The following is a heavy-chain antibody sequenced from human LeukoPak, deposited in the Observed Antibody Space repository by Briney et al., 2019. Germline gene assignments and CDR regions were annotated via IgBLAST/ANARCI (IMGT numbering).Heavy chain of an antibody. CDR1: GFTFSSYA. V-gene: IGHV3-23*01. J-gene: IGHJ4*02. Sequence: PGGSLRLSCAASGFTFSSYAMSWVRQAPGKGLEWVSAISGSGGSTYYADSVKGRFTISRDNSKNTLYLQMNSLRAEDTAAYYCAKEGSGWLIPDSLFDYWGQGTLVTVSS. CDR3: AKEGSGWLIPDSLFDY. D-gene: IGHD6-19*01. CDR2: ISGSGGST.